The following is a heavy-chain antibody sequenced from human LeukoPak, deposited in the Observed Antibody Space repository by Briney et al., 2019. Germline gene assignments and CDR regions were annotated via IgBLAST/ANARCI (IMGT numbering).Heavy chain of an antibody. Sequence: PGGSLRLSCVASGFPFSSYWMTWVRQAPGKGLEWVANIKQDGSKKSYVDSVKGRFTISRDNAKNSLYLQMNSLRAEDTAVYYCVSFYETYWGRGTLVTVSS. V-gene: IGHV3-7*01. CDR3: VSFYETY. D-gene: IGHD2/OR15-2a*01. CDR1: GFPFSSYW. J-gene: IGHJ4*02. CDR2: IKQDGSKK.